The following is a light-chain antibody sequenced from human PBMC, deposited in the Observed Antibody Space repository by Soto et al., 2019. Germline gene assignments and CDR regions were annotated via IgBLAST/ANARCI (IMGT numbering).Light chain of an antibody. CDR3: QQYHKWPPIT. J-gene: IGKJ5*01. Sequence: ETVMTQSRGTLSLSPGERATLSCRSSQSVSSSYLAWYQQKPGQAPRLLIYGASTRATGVTARFRGGGSGTEFTLTISSLQSEDSAVYYCQQYHKWPPITFGQGTRLEIK. CDR2: GAS. V-gene: IGKV3-15*01. CDR1: QSVSSSY.